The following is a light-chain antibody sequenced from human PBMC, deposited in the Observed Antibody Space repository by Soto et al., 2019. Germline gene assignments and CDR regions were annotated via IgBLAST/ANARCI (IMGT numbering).Light chain of an antibody. V-gene: IGKV3-15*01. CDR3: QQYKNWPPYT. CDR2: DTS. Sequence: EIVMTQSPGTLSVSPGERATISCRASQSVSSNLDWYQQKAGQGPRLLIYDTSTMASGVPARFSGSGSGTEFTLTISSLQSEDFAVYYCQQYKNWPPYTFGQGTKLEIK. CDR1: QSVSSN. J-gene: IGKJ2*01.